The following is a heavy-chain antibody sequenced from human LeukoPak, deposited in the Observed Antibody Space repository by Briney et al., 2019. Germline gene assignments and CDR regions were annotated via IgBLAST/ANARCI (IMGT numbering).Heavy chain of an antibody. CDR3: ARGSRTIFGVVILMAYFDY. V-gene: IGHV3-7*01. CDR1: GFTFSSYW. CDR2: IKQDGSEK. J-gene: IGHJ4*02. Sequence: GGSLRLSCAASGFTFSSYWMSRVRQAPGKGLEWVANIKQDGSEKYYVDSVKGRFTISRDNAKNSLYLQMNSLRAEDTAVYYCARGSRTIFGVVILMAYFDYWGQGPWSPSPQ. D-gene: IGHD3-3*01.